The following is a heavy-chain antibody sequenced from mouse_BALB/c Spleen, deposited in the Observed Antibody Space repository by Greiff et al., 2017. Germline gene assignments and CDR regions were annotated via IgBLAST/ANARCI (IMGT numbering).Heavy chain of an antibody. D-gene: IGHD1-1*01. J-gene: IGHJ4*01. Sequence: QVHVKQSGAELVKPGASVKLSCKASGYTFTSYYMYWVKQRPGQGLEWIGEINPSNGVTNFNEKFKSKATLTVDKSSSTAYMQLSSLTSEDSAVYYCTRRAYYGSDAMDYWGQGTSVTVSS. CDR3: TRRAYYGSDAMDY. CDR1: GYTFTSYY. V-gene: IGHV1S81*02. CDR2: INPSNGVT.